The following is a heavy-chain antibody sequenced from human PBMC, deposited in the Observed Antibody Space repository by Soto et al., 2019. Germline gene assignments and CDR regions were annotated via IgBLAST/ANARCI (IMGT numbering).Heavy chain of an antibody. CDR3: ARYCSGGSCYSAANYYYSYAMDV. CDR1: GYSFTSYW. J-gene: IGHJ6*02. V-gene: IGHV5-51*01. CDR2: IYPGDSDT. Sequence: PGESLKISCKGSGYSFTSYWIGWVRQMPGKGLEWVGIIYPGDSDTRYSPSFQGQVTISADKSISTAYLQWSSLKASDTAMYYCARYCSGGSCYSAANYYYSYAMDVWGQGTTVNVSS. D-gene: IGHD2-15*01.